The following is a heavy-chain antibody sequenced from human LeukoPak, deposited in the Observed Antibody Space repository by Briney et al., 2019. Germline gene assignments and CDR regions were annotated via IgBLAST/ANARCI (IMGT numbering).Heavy chain of an antibody. CDR2: ISSSSSTI. CDR1: GFTFSSYS. CDR3: ARDRGRDGYNYPEAFDY. D-gene: IGHD5-24*01. J-gene: IGHJ4*02. Sequence: PGGSLRLSCAASGFTFSSYSMNWVRQAPGKGLEWVSYISSSSSTIYYADSVKGRFTISRDNAKNSLYLQMNSLRAEDTAVYYCARDRGRDGYNYPEAFDYWGQGTLVTVSS. V-gene: IGHV3-48*04.